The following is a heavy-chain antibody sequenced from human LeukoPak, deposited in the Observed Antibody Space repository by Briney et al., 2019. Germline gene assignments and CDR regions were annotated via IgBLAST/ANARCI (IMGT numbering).Heavy chain of an antibody. CDR3: ARQLDTYYYDSSGYYYRGAFDI. D-gene: IGHD3-22*01. CDR2: SYYSGST. J-gene: IGHJ3*02. V-gene: IGHV4-59*08. CDR1: GGSISSCY. Sequence: SETLSLTCTVSGGSISSCYWSWIRQPPAKGLEWIGYSYYSGSTNYNPSLKSRVTISVDTSKNQFSLKLSSVTAADTAVYYYARQLDTYYYDSSGYYYRGAFDIWGQGTMVTVYS.